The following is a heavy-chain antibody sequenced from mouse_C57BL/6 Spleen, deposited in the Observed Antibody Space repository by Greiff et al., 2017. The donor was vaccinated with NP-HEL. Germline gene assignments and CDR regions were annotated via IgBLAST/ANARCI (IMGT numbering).Heavy chain of an antibody. CDR3: ARTGTKVDYYAMDY. D-gene: IGHD4-1*01. J-gene: IGHJ4*01. CDR1: GYTFTNYW. V-gene: IGHV1-63*01. Sequence: QVPLKQSGAELVRPGTSVKMSCKASGYTFTNYWIGWAKQRPGHGLEWLGAIYPGGGYTNYNEKFKGTATLTADKSSSTAYLQFSSLTSEDSAIYYSARTGTKVDYYAMDYWGQGTSVTVSS. CDR2: IYPGGGYT.